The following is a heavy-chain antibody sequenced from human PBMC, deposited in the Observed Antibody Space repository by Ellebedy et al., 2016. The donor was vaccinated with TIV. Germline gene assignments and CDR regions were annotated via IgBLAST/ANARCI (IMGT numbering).Heavy chain of an antibody. V-gene: IGHV3-74*01. CDR3: GIDDRYGLDV. Sequence: GESLKISCVASGFAFSRRWIHWVRQAPGKGLVWVSNINSDGSSKTYADSVKGRFTISRDNAKDTVYLQMNSLRAEDTAVYYCGIDDRYGLDVWGQGTTVIVSS. CDR2: INSDGSSK. J-gene: IGHJ6*02. CDR1: GFAFSRRW.